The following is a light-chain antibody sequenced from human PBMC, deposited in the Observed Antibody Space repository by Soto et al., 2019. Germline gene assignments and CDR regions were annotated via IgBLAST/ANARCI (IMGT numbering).Light chain of an antibody. CDR1: ESVSTW. Sequence: DIQMTQSPSTLSASVGDRVTITCRASESVSTWLAWYQQKPGKSPKLLIYGASNLERGVPSRFSGSGAGTEFTLTISRLQPDDFAAYYCQHSNSFSYTFGQGTTRAIK. CDR3: QHSNSFSYT. V-gene: IGKV1-5*01. J-gene: IGKJ2*01. CDR2: GAS.